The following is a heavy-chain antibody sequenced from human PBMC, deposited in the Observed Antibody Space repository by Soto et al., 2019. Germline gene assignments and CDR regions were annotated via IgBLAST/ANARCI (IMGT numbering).Heavy chain of an antibody. Sequence: TSETLSLTCTVSGGSISSGGYYWSWIRQHPGTGLDWIGEIYYSGSTNYNTSLKSRVTISVDKSKNQFSLKLSSVTAADTAVYYCARSPDSSGYYPRWYYYGMDVWGQGTTVTVSS. D-gene: IGHD3-22*01. CDR3: ARSPDSSGYYPRWYYYGMDV. CDR2: IYYSGST. V-gene: IGHV4-31*03. J-gene: IGHJ6*02. CDR1: GGSISSGGYY.